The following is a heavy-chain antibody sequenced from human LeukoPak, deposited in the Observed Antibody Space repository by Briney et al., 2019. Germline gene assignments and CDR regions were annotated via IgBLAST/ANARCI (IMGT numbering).Heavy chain of an antibody. V-gene: IGHV4-61*02. CDR1: GGSVRRGNYY. CDR3: ARALPGYSSSWYFDY. CDR2: IYTSGTT. D-gene: IGHD6-13*01. J-gene: IGHJ4*02. Sequence: SQTLSLTCTVSGGSVRRGNYYRTWIRQPAGSGLEWIGRIYTSGTTDYNPSLRTRVTISVDASRNQFSLNLSSVTAADTAVYYCARALPGYSSSWYFDYWGQGTLVTVSS.